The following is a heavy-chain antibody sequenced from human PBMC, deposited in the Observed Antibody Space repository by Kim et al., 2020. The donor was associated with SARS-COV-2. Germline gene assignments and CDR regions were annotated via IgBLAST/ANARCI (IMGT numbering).Heavy chain of an antibody. CDR3: ARGGYCSGGSCYLFAYNWFDP. CDR2: IYYSGST. V-gene: IGHV4-59*13. J-gene: IGHJ5*02. CDR1: GGSISSYY. Sequence: SETLSLTCTVSGGSISSYYWSWIRQPPGKGLEWIGYIYYSGSTNYNPSLKSRVTISVDTSKNQFSLKLSSVTAADTAVYYCARGGYCSGGSCYLFAYNWFDPWGQGTLVTVSS. D-gene: IGHD2-15*01.